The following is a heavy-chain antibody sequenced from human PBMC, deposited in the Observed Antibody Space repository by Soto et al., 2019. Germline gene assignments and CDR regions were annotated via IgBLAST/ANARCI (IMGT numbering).Heavy chain of an antibody. CDR3: ARVHYYDSSGYSH. V-gene: IGHV3-21*01. D-gene: IGHD3-22*01. CDR2: ISSSSSYI. Sequence: GGSLRLSCAASGFTFSWYSMNWVRQAPGKGLEWVSSISSSSSYIYYADSVKGRFTISRDNAKNSLYLQMNSLRAEDTAVYYCARVHYYDSSGYSHWGQGTLVTVSS. CDR1: GFTFSWYS. J-gene: IGHJ4*02.